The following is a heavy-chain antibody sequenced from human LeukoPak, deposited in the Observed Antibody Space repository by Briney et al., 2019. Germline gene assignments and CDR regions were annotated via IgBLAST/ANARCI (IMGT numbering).Heavy chain of an antibody. CDR2: IYYSGIT. Sequence: SETLSLTCTVSGASISSRTYYWGWIRQPPGKGLEWIGSIYYSGITNYNGGITNCNPSLKSRITISMDTSKNQFSLKMTSVTATDAAVYYCATTSTWGQGVLVTVSS. V-gene: IGHV4-39*01. CDR1: GASISSRTYY. CDR3: ATTST. J-gene: IGHJ5*02.